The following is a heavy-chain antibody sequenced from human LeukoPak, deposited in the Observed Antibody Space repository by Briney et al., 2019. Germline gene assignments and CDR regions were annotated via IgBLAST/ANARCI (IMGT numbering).Heavy chain of an antibody. D-gene: IGHD2/OR15-2a*01. CDR2: INPNSGDR. J-gene: IGHJ4*02. CDR1: GYTFSGYY. CDR3: AALTPCTTAACLSNS. V-gene: IGHV1-2*02. Sequence: ASVTVSCKASGYTFSGYYMHWVRQAPGQGLEWRGWINPNSGDRNYAEKFQGRVTMTRDTSISTAYMELSRLTSDDTAVFYCAALTPCTTAACLSNSWGQGTLVTVSS.